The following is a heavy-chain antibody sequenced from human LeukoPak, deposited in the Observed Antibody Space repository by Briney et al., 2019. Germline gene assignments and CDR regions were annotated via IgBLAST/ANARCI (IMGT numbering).Heavy chain of an antibody. CDR3: AKAVGAIDAFDI. V-gene: IGHV3-21*01. CDR2: ISSSSSYI. Sequence: PGGSLRLSCAASGFTFSSYSMNWVRQAPGKGLEWVSSISSSSSYIYYADSVKGRFTISRDNAKNSLYLQMNSLRAEDTAVYYCAKAVGAIDAFDIWGQGTMVTVSS. CDR1: GFTFSSYS. J-gene: IGHJ3*02. D-gene: IGHD1-26*01.